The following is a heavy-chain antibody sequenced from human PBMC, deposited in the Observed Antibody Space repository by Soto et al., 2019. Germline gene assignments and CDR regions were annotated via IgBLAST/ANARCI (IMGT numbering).Heavy chain of an antibody. J-gene: IGHJ4*02. V-gene: IGHV1-3*01. CDR1: GYTFTSYA. D-gene: IGHD3-22*01. Sequence: ASVKVSCKASGYTFTSYAMHWVRQAPGQRLEWMGWINAGNGNTKYSQKFQGRVTITRDTSASTAYMELSSLRSEDMAVYYCAREYYFVSSGYLNYFHYSGQTTLVSVS. CDR3: AREYYFVSSGYLNYFHY. CDR2: INAGNGNT.